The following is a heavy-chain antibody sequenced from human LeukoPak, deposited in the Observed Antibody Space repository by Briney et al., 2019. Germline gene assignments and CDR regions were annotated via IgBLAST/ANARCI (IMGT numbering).Heavy chain of an antibody. CDR2: ISYDGINK. J-gene: IGHJ4*02. CDR3: AKQLGYCSDGSCYFPY. V-gene: IGHV3-30-3*02. CDR1: GFTFSSYT. Sequence: GRSLRLSCAASGFTFSSYTMHWVRQAPGKGLEWVAVISYDGINKYYADSVQGRFTISRDNSKSTLCLQMNSLRAEDTAVYYCAKQLGYCSDGSCYFPYWGQGTLVTVSS. D-gene: IGHD2-15*01.